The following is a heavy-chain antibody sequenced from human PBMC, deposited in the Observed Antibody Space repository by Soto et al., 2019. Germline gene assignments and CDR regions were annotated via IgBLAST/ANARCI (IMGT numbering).Heavy chain of an antibody. CDR3: AREMSLRWQIQANWFDP. V-gene: IGHV1-69*06. J-gene: IGHJ5*02. Sequence: ASVKVSCKASGGTFSSYAISWVRQAPGQGLEWMGGIIPIFGTANYAQKFQGRVTITADKSTSTAYMELSSLRSEDTAVYYCAREMSLRWQIQANWFDPWGQGTLVTVSS. CDR2: IIPIFGTA. CDR1: GGTFSSYA. D-gene: IGHD4-17*01.